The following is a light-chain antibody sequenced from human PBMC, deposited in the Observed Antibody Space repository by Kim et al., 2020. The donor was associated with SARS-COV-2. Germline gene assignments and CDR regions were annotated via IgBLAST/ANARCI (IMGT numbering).Light chain of an antibody. CDR3: SSYTSSSTYVV. Sequence: SITIPCPGTSSDVGGYTYVSWYQQHPGKAPKLMIYDVSKRPSGVSNRFSGSKSGNTASLTISGLQAEDEADYYCSSYTSSSTYVVFGGGTQLTVL. CDR2: DVS. V-gene: IGLV2-14*04. J-gene: IGLJ2*01. CDR1: SSDVGGYTY.